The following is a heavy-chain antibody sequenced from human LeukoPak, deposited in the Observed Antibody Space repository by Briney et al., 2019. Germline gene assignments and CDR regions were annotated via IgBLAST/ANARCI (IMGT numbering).Heavy chain of an antibody. Sequence: SETLSLTCTVSGGSISSGGYYWSWIRQHPGKDLEWIGYIYYSGSTYYNPSLKSRVTISVDTSKNQFSLKLSSVTAADTAVYYCARDHAGLTIFDYWGQGTLVTVSS. J-gene: IGHJ4*02. CDR1: GGSISSGGYY. D-gene: IGHD3-3*01. CDR2: IYYSGST. CDR3: ARDHAGLTIFDY. V-gene: IGHV4-31*03.